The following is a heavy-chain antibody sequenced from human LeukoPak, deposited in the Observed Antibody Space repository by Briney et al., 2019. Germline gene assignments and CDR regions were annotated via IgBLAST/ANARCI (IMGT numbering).Heavy chain of an antibody. CDR2: INPNRGGT. J-gene: IGHJ4*02. Sequence: LGASVKVSCKASGYTFTGYYIHWVRQAPGQGPEWMGWINPNRGGTNYAQKFQGRVTMTRDTSISTAYMELRRLRSDDTAVYYCARGLRDFPALDSWGQGTLVTVSS. D-gene: IGHD2-2*01. CDR1: GYTFTGYY. V-gene: IGHV1-2*03. CDR3: ARGLRDFPALDS.